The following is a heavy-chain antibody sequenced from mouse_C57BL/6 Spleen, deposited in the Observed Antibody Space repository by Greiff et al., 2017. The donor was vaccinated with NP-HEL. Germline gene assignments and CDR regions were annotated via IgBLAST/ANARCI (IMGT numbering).Heavy chain of an antibody. D-gene: IGHD1-1*01. V-gene: IGHV1-69*01. CDR2: IDPSDSYT. CDR1: GYTFTSYW. CDR3: ARSGPYYYGSSPYDAMDY. J-gene: IGHJ4*01. Sequence: VQLQQPGAELVMPGASVKLSCKASGYTFTSYWMHWVKQRPGQGLEWIGEIDPSDSYTNYNQKFKGKSTLTVDKSSSTAYMQLSSLTSEDSAVYYCARSGPYYYGSSPYDAMDYWGQGTSVTVSS.